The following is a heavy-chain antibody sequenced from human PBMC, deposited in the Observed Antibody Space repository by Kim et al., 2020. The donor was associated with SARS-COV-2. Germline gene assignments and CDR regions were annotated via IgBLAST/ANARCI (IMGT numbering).Heavy chain of an antibody. CDR1: GFTFSSYA. J-gene: IGHJ4*02. CDR3: ARALPGKQWLVQD. Sequence: GGSLRLSCAASGFTFSSYAMHWVRQAPGKGLEWVAVISYDGSNKYYADSVKGRFTISRDNSKNTLYLQMNSLRAEDTAVYYCARALPGKQWLVQDWGQGT. V-gene: IGHV3-30-3*01. D-gene: IGHD6-19*01. CDR2: ISYDGSNK.